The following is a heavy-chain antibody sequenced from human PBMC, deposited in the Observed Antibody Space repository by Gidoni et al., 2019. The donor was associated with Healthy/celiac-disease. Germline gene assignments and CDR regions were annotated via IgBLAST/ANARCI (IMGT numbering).Heavy chain of an antibody. CDR3: ARPIRYCSGGSCYWPYGMDV. CDR2: INPNSGGT. Sequence: QVQLVQSGAEVKKPGASVKVSCKASGYTFTGYYLHWVRQVPGQGLEWMGWINPNSGGTNYAQKFQGRVTMTRDTSISTAYMELSRLRSDDTAVYYCARPIRYCSGGSCYWPYGMDVWGQGTTVTVSS. CDR1: GYTFTGYY. V-gene: IGHV1-2*02. J-gene: IGHJ6*02. D-gene: IGHD2-15*01.